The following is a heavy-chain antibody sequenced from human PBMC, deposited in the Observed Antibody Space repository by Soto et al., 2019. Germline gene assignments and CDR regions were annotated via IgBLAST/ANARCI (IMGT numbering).Heavy chain of an antibody. Sequence: ASVKVSCKASGYTFTVHYMHWVRQAPGQGLEWMGWINPNSGGTNYAQKLQGRVTMTRDTSISTAYMELSRLRSDDTAVYYCAREVPGNSTGTDIYGTPTPEYFDYWGQGTLVTVS. CDR1: GYTFTVHY. CDR2: INPNSGGT. CDR3: AREVPGNSTGTDIYGTPTPEYFDY. J-gene: IGHJ4*02. V-gene: IGHV1-2*02. D-gene: IGHD5-18*01.